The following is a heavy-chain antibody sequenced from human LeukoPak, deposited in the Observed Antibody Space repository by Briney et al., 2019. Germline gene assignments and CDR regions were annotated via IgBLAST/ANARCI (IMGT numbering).Heavy chain of an antibody. V-gene: IGHV1-18*01. J-gene: IGHJ4*02. CDR1: GYTFVNYG. CDR2: INTYTGNT. D-gene: IGHD4-23*01. CDR3: ARDFLFGGKSHDPKGIDS. Sequence: GASVKVSRKASGYTFVNYGFSWVRQAPGRGLEWMGWINTYTGNTNYSQNFQGRVTMTTDASTNTAYMELRSLRSDDTAVYYCARDFLFGGKSHDPKGIDSWGQGTLVTVSS.